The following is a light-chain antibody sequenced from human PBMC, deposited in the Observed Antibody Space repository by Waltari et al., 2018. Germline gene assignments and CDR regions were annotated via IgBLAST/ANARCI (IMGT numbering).Light chain of an antibody. Sequence: DIQMTQSPSSVSASVGDRVTITCRASQYISSRLAWFQQKPGTAPKLLIYGASNLQSGVPSRFSGSGSWTDFTLTINSLQPEDFATYYCQQATGFPPFTFGPGTKVDIK. V-gene: IGKV1D-12*01. CDR1: QYISSR. CDR3: QQATGFPPFT. J-gene: IGKJ3*01. CDR2: GAS.